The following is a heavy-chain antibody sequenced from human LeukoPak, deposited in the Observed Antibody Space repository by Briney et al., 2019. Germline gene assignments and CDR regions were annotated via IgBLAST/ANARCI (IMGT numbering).Heavy chain of an antibody. CDR1: GFTVSSNY. J-gene: IGHJ6*03. V-gene: IGHV3-66*02. CDR3: ARDPVDYYYMDV. D-gene: IGHD2-21*01. CDR2: IYSGGST. Sequence: SGGSLRLSCAASGFTVSSNYMSWVRQAPGKGLEWVSIIYSGGSTHFADSVKGRFTISRDNSKNTLYLQMNSLRAEDTAVYYRARDPVDYYYMDVWGKGTTVTVSS.